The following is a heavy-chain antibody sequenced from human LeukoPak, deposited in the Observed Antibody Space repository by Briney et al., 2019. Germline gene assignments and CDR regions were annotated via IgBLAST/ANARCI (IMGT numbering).Heavy chain of an antibody. CDR3: ARGSPTIAVAGKSLDY. V-gene: IGHV3-48*03. J-gene: IGHJ4*02. Sequence: GGSLRLSCVASGFTFSSYEMNWVRQAPGKGLEWVSYISSSGSTIYHADSVKGRFTISRDNAKNSLYLQMNSLRAEDTAVYYCARGSPTIAVAGKSLDYWGQGTLVTVSS. CDR1: GFTFSSYE. CDR2: ISSSGSTI. D-gene: IGHD6-19*01.